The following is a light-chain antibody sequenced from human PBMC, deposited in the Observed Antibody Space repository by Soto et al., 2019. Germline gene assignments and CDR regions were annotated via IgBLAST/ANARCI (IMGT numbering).Light chain of an antibody. CDR3: AAWYDSLNGVL. J-gene: IGLJ2*01. V-gene: IGLV1-44*01. CDR2: GNN. CDR1: ASNIGSNS. Sequence: QSALTQPPSASGTPGQRVTLSCSGGASNIGSNSVTWYQQLPVTSPKLVLFGNNQRPSGVPDRISGSRSGTSASLAISGLQSEDAADYYCAAWYDSLNGVLFGGGTKVTVL.